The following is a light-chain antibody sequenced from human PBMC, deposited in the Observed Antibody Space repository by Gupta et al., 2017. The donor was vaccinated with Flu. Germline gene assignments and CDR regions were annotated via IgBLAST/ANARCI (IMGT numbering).Light chain of an antibody. CDR1: QSIGAW. J-gene: IGKJ1*01. Sequence: DIQMTQSPSTLSASVGDRVTITCRASQSIGAWLAWYQQKPGKAPKFLIYKASILESGVPSSFSGGGSDTXFTLTIXSLQPDDFATYYCQHYSSYSATFGXGTKVEVK. CDR3: QHYSSYSAT. CDR2: KAS. V-gene: IGKV1-5*03.